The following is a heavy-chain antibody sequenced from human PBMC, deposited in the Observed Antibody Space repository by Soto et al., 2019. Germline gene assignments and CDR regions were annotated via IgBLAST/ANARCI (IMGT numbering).Heavy chain of an antibody. Sequence: EVQLVESGGDLVQPGGSLRLSCAASGFTFSSYWMHWVRQAPGKGLVWVSRIKSDGSGAIYADSVKGRFTVSRDNAKNTLYLLMNSLSTEDTAVYYCARGDGAYHDGNGYLGRHWGQETRVTVSS. CDR3: ARGDGAYHDGNGYLGRH. D-gene: IGHD3-22*01. J-gene: IGHJ4*02. CDR2: IKSDGSGA. V-gene: IGHV3-74*01. CDR1: GFTFSSYW.